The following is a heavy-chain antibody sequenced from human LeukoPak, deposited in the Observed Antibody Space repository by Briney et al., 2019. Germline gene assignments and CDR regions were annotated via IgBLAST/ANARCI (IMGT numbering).Heavy chain of an antibody. CDR3: ARGRVVVVVVAAISSPLGYYYGMDV. CDR2: INHSGST. J-gene: IGHJ6*02. Sequence: SETLSLTCAVYGGSFSGYYWSWIRQPPGKGLEWIGEINHSGSTNYNPSLKSRVTISVDTSKNQFSLKLSSVTAADTAVYYCARGRVVVVVVAAISSPLGYYYGMDVWGQGTTVTVSS. V-gene: IGHV4-34*01. D-gene: IGHD2-15*01. CDR1: GGSFSGYY.